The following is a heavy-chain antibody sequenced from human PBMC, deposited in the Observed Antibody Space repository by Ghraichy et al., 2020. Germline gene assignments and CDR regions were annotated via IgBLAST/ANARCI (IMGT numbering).Heavy chain of an antibody. V-gene: IGHV4-34*01. CDR1: GGSFSGYY. CDR3: ARGRVGNYDSSGCLDY. J-gene: IGHJ4*02. Sequence: SETLSLTCAVYGGSFSGYYWSWIRQPPGKGLEWIGEINHSGSTNYNPSLKSRVTISVDTSKNQFSLKLSSVTAADTAVYYCARGRVGNYDSSGCLDYWGQGTLVTVSS. D-gene: IGHD3-22*01. CDR2: INHSGST.